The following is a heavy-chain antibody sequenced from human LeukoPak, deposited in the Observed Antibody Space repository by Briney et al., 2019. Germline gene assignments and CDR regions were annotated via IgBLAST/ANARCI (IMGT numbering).Heavy chain of an antibody. CDR2: IKQDGSEE. J-gene: IGHJ6*03. CDR3: ARDYGGYYGSWNKGNYYYYMDV. D-gene: IGHD3-10*01. Sequence: PGGSLRLSCGASGFTFTDYWMTWVRQAPEKGLEWVANIKQDGSEEDYVDSVKGRFTISRDNAKNSLFLQMNSLRVDDTAVYYCARDYGGYYGSWNKGNYYYYMDVWGKGTTVTVSS. CDR1: GFTFTDYW. V-gene: IGHV3-7*01.